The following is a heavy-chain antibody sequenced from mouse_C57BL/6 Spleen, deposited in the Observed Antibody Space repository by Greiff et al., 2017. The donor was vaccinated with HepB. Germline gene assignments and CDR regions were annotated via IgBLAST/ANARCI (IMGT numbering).Heavy chain of an antibody. CDR2: ISSGSSTI. J-gene: IGHJ2*01. V-gene: IGHV5-17*01. CDR1: GFTFSDYG. CDR3: ARGRLRRGVDY. D-gene: IGHD2-4*01. Sequence: EVKLMESGGGLVKPGGSLKLSCAASGFTFSDYGMHWVRQAPEKGLEWVAYISSGSSTIYYADTVKGRFTISRDNAKNTLFLQMTSLRSEDTAMYYCARGRLRRGVDYWGQGTTLTVSS.